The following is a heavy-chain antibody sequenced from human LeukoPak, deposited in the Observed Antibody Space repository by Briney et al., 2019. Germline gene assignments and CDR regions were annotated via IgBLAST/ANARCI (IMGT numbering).Heavy chain of an antibody. CDR3: AADSSSGFPVDFDF. V-gene: IGHV3-9*01. CDR1: GYPFDSYG. J-gene: IGHJ4*02. D-gene: IGHD6-13*01. CDR2: ISWNSGNI. Sequence: PGGSLRLSCAASGYPFDSYGMHWVRQGPGKDLEWVSGISWNSGNIVYADSVKGRFTISRDNAKKSLYLQMNSLRPEDTALYYCAADSSSGFPVDFDFWGQGALVTVSS.